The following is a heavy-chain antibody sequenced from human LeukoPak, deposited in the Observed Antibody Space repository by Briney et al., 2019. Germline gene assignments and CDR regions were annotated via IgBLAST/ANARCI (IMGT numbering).Heavy chain of an antibody. CDR1: GFTFSSYG. J-gene: IGHJ6*03. Sequence: GGSLRLSCAASGFTFSSYGMHWVRQAPGKGLEWVAFIRYDGSNKYYADPVKGRFTISRDNSKNTLYLQMNSLRAEDTAVYYCAKDMSRKPKLLLWFGELGYYMDVWGKGTTVTISS. V-gene: IGHV3-30*02. D-gene: IGHD3-10*01. CDR3: AKDMSRKPKLLLWFGELGYYMDV. CDR2: IRYDGSNK.